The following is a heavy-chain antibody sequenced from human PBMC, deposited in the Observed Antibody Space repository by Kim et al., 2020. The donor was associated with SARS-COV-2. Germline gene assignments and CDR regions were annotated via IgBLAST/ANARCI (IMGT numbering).Heavy chain of an antibody. V-gene: IGHV3-23*01. J-gene: IGHJ2*01. CDR1: RFTFSSSA. CDR2: IFGSDHGT. D-gene: IGHD2-2*01. CDR3: ARHVHLTSVTFLWYFDL. Sequence: GGSLRLSCAASRFTFSSSAMTWVRQAPGKGLEWVSTIFGSDHGTYYADSVRGRFGVSRDNSKSTLYLHMDNLSADDTVVYYCARHVHLTSVTFLWYFDLWGRGTSVIVSS.